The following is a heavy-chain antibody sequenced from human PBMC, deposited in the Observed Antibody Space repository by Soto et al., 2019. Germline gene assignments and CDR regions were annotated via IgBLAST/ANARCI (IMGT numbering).Heavy chain of an antibody. J-gene: IGHJ6*02. Sequence: SVKVSCKASGGTFSSCAISWVRQAPGQGLEWMGGIISMFDTVDYAQKFQGRVTIIADKSTSTVYMEVSSLRSEDTAVYYCASQKLWFGELLSNYYYYYGLDVWGQGTTVTVSS. CDR1: GGTFSSCA. CDR3: ASQKLWFGELLSNYYYYYGLDV. D-gene: IGHD3-10*01. V-gene: IGHV1-69*06. CDR2: IISMFDTV.